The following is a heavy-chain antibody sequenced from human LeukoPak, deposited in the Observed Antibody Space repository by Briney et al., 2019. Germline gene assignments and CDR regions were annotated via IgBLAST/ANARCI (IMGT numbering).Heavy chain of an antibody. CDR3: AKVRGGNRGDAFDM. J-gene: IGHJ3*02. CDR1: GFTFSNYG. Sequence: GGSLRLSCAPSGFTFSNYGMGWVRQAPGKGLEWVSAISVSGGNTYYADSVKGRFTISRDNSKNTLYLQMNSLRAEDTAIYHCAKVRGGNRGDAFDMWGQGTMVTVSS. D-gene: IGHD4-23*01. CDR2: ISVSGGNT. V-gene: IGHV3-23*01.